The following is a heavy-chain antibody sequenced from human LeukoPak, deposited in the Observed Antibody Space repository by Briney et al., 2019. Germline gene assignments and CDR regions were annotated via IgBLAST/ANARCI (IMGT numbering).Heavy chain of an antibody. D-gene: IGHD6-13*01. CDR2: IIPIFGTA. CDR3: ARERARNFSGAAAGYYYYYMDV. J-gene: IGHJ6*03. Sequence: GSSVKVSCKASGGTFSSYAISWVRQAPGQGLEWMGGIIPIFGTANYAQKFQGRVTITTDESTSTAYMELSSLRSEDTAVYYCARERARNFSGAAAGYYYYYMDVWGKGTTVTVSS. V-gene: IGHV1-69*05. CDR1: GGTFSSYA.